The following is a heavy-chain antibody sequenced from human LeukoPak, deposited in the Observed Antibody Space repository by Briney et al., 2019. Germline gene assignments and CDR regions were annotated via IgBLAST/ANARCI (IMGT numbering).Heavy chain of an antibody. V-gene: IGHV1-2*02. D-gene: IGHD3-3*01. Sequence: GASVKVSCKASGYTFTGYYMHWVRQAPGQALEWMGWINPNSGGTNYAQKFQGRVTMTRDTSISTAYMELSRLRSDDTAVYYCARDPKANYYDFWSDYYYGMDVWGQGTTVTVSS. CDR3: ARDPKANYYDFWSDYYYGMDV. CDR1: GYTFTGYY. J-gene: IGHJ6*02. CDR2: INPNSGGT.